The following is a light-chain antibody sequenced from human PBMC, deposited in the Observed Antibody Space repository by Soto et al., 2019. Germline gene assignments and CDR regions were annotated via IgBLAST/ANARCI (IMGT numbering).Light chain of an antibody. CDR2: YTS. J-gene: IGKJ4*01. CDR3: QQHINWPLT. V-gene: IGKV3-11*01. Sequence: EIVLTQSPATLSSSPGETATLSCRASQYVGTRLAWYQHKPGQAPRLLIYYTSNRATGIPARFSGSGSGTDFTLTISSLAPGDFALYYCQQHINWPLTFGGGTKVDIK. CDR1: QYVGTR.